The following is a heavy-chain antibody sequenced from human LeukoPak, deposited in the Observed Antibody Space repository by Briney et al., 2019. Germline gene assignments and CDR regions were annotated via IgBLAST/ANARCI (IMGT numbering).Heavy chain of an antibody. D-gene: IGHD3-22*01. Sequence: PSETLSLTCAVYGGSFSGYYWSWIRQPPGKGLEWIGEINHSGSTNYNPSLKSRVTISVDTSKNQFSLKLSSVTAADTAVYYCARGYDSSGYYYYFDYWGQGTLVTVSS. CDR3: ARGYDSSGYYYYFDY. CDR2: INHSGST. V-gene: IGHV4-34*01. J-gene: IGHJ4*02. CDR1: GGSFSGYY.